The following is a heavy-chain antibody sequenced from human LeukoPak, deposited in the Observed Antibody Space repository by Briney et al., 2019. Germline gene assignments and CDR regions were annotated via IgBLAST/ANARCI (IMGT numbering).Heavy chain of an antibody. J-gene: IGHJ4*02. CDR3: ARLYSSGWMLIDC. CDR2: IYYSGST. D-gene: IGHD6-19*01. Sequence: PSETLSLTCTVSGGSISSSSYYWGWIRQPPGKGLEWIGSIYYSGSTYYNPSLKSRVTISVDTSKNQFSLKLSSVTAADTALYYCARLYSSGWMLIDCWGQGTLVTVSS. V-gene: IGHV4-39*01. CDR1: GGSISSSSYY.